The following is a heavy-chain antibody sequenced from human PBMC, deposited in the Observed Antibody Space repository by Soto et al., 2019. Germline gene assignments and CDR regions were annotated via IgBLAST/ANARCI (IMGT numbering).Heavy chain of an antibody. CDR3: ARDTGWSSLQM. CDR2: TYYKSKWYN. Sequence: SQTLSLTCAISGDSVSRQNAAWNWIRQSPSRGLEWLGRTYYKSKWYNEYAESVKSRININPDTSKNQFSLHLNSVTPDDTALYSGARDTGWSSLQMWGQGTRAT. V-gene: IGHV6-1*01. CDR1: GDSVSRQNAA. D-gene: IGHD6-19*01. J-gene: IGHJ3*01.